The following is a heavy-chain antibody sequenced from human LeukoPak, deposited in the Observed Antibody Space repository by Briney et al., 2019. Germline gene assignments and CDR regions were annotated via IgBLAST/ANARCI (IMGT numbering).Heavy chain of an antibody. D-gene: IGHD3-10*01. V-gene: IGHV3-30*02. Sequence: GGSLRLSCAASGFTFSSYGMHWVRQAPGKGLEWVAFIRYDGSNKYYADSVKGRFTISRDNSKNTLYLQMNSLRAEDTAVYYCAKVDGDYYYYMDVWGKGTTVTISS. CDR2: IRYDGSNK. J-gene: IGHJ6*03. CDR1: GFTFSSYG. CDR3: AKVDGDYYYYMDV.